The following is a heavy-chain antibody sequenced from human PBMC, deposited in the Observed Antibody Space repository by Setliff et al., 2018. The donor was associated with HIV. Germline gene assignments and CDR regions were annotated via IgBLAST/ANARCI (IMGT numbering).Heavy chain of an antibody. CDR3: ARARLLVAMTRNWFDP. J-gene: IGHJ5*02. CDR1: GYTFTDFY. D-gene: IGHD5-12*01. CDR2: INPKSGVA. V-gene: IGHV1-2*06. Sequence: VASVKVSCKASGYTFTDFYIHWVRQAPGQGLEWIGRINPKSGVADYLKKFQGRVTMTTDTSTNTAHMELIRPRFDDTAVYYCARARLLVAMTRNWFDPWGQGTLVTVSS.